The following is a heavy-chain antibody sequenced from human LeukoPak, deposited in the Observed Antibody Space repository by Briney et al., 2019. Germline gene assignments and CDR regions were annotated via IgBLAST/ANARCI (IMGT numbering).Heavy chain of an antibody. D-gene: IGHD3-10*01. Sequence: GGSLRLSCAASGFTFSSYSMNWVRQAPGKGLEWVSYISSSSSTIYYADSVKGRFTISRDNAKNSLFLQMNSLRVEDTAVYYCARLFGAFDIWGQGTMVAVSS. J-gene: IGHJ3*02. CDR3: ARLFGAFDI. CDR2: ISSSSSTI. CDR1: GFTFSSYS. V-gene: IGHV3-48*04.